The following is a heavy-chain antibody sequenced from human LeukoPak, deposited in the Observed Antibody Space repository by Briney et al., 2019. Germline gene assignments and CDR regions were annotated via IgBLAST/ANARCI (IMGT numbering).Heavy chain of an antibody. J-gene: IGHJ4*02. CDR1: GFPFRGFA. V-gene: IGHV3-30-3*01. CDR3: ARDFGGSYGD. D-gene: IGHD1-26*01. CDR2: ISYDGNNK. Sequence: GRSLRLSCAASGFPFRGFAMHWVRQAPGKGLEWVAIISYDGNNKNYADSVKGRFTISRDNSKNTLYLQMNSLTAEDTAVYYCARDFGGSYGDWGQGTLVTVSS.